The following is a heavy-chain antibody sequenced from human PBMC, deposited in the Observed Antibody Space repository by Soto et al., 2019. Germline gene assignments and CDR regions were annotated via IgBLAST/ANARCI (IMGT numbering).Heavy chain of an antibody. J-gene: IGHJ4*02. CDR3: TRWSYSSSWHFDH. Sequence: EVQLVESGGGLVQPGGSLKLSCAASGFTFSVSAMHWVRRTSGTGLEWVGRIRSKANSYATEYAASLKGRFTISRDDSKNTAYLQMNSLESEDTAVYYCTRWSYSSSWHFDHWGQGTLVTVSS. V-gene: IGHV3-73*01. D-gene: IGHD6-13*01. CDR1: GFTFSVSA. CDR2: IRSKANSYAT.